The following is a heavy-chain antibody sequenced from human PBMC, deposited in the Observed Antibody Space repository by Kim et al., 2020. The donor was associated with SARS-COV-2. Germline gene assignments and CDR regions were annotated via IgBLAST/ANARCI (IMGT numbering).Heavy chain of an antibody. Sequence: GGSLRLSCAASGFTFSSYWMSWVRQAPGKGLEWVANIKQDGSEKYYVDSVKGRFTISRDNAKNSLYLQMNSLRAEDTAVYYCARYRSGSYYFVMAFDYWGQGTLVTVSS. V-gene: IGHV3-7*01. CDR3: ARYRSGSYYFVMAFDY. J-gene: IGHJ4*02. CDR2: IKQDGSEK. D-gene: IGHD1-26*01. CDR1: GFTFSSYW.